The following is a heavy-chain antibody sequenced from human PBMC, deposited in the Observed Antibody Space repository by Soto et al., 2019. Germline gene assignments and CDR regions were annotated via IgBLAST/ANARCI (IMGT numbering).Heavy chain of an antibody. V-gene: IGHV1-58*01. CDR1: GFTFTSSA. J-gene: IGHJ6*02. CDR2: IVVGSGNT. D-gene: IGHD1-1*01. Sequence: SVKVSCKASGFTFTSSAVQWVRQARGQRLEWIGWIVVGSGNTNYAQKFQERVTITRDMSTSTAYMELSSLRSEDTAVYYCAADWNPYYYYYGMDVWGQGTTVTV. CDR3: AADWNPYYYYYGMDV.